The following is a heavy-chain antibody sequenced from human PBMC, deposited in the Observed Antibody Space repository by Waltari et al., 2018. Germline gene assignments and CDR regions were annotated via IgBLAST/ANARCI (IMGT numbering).Heavy chain of an antibody. V-gene: IGHV3-53*01. CDR3: ARAPGYNWFDP. D-gene: IGHD3-10*01. J-gene: IGHJ5*02. Sequence: EVQLVESGGGLIQPGGSLRLSCAASGFTVSDDYMGWVRQAPGRGLEWVSFISNGGTTYYADSVKGRFTISRDNSKNTLYLEMNSLRAEDTAVYYCARAPGYNWFDPWGQGTLVIVSS. CDR2: ISNGGTT. CDR1: GFTVSDDY.